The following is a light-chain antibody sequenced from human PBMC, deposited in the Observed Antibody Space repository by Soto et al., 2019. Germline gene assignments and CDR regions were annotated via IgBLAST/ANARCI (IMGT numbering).Light chain of an antibody. V-gene: IGLV2-14*01. Sequence: QSVLTQPASVSESLGRSITISCTGTTRDIAGYNYISWYQQLPGKAPKLMIYQVTIRPSGISNRFSGSKSGNTASLTISGLQAEDEADYYCTSFSSSTSLYVFGTGTRSPS. CDR2: QVT. J-gene: IGLJ1*01. CDR3: TSFSSSTSLYV. CDR1: TRDIAGYNY.